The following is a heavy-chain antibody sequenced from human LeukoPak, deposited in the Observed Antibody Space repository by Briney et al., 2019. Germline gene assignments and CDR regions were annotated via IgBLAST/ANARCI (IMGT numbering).Heavy chain of an antibody. Sequence: SETLSLTCTVSGGSISSYYWSWIRQPPGKGLEWIGEINHSGSTNYNPSLKSRVTISVDTSKNQFSLKLSSVTAADTAVYYCASVPGYYDSSGYANYWGQGTLVTVSS. CDR2: INHSGST. D-gene: IGHD3-22*01. CDR3: ASVPGYYDSSGYANY. V-gene: IGHV4-34*01. CDR1: GGSISSYY. J-gene: IGHJ4*01.